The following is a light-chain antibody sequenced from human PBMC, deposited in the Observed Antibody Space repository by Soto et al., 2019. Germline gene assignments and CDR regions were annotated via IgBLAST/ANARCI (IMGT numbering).Light chain of an antibody. CDR1: QGLVYSDGNIY. V-gene: IGKV2-30*01. Sequence: DVVMTQSPLSLPVTLGQPASISCRSSQGLVYSDGNIYLNWFHQRPGQSPRSLIYMVSNRDSGVPDRFSGSGSGTDFTLIIDRVEAEDVGVYYCMQGTHWPWTFGQGTKVEIQ. CDR3: MQGTHWPWT. J-gene: IGKJ1*01. CDR2: MVS.